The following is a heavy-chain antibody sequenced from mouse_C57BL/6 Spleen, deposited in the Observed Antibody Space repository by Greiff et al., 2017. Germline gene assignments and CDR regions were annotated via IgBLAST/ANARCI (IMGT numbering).Heavy chain of an antibody. Sequence: VQLQQSGPGLVKPSQSLSLTCSVTGYSITSGYYWNWIRQFPGNKLEWMGYISYDGSNNYNPALKNRISITRDTSKNQFFLKLNSVTTEDTATYYCAREDSNYGDYAMDYWGQGTSVTVSS. J-gene: IGHJ4*01. D-gene: IGHD2-5*01. V-gene: IGHV3-6*01. CDR3: AREDSNYGDYAMDY. CDR1: GYSITSGYY. CDR2: ISYDGSN.